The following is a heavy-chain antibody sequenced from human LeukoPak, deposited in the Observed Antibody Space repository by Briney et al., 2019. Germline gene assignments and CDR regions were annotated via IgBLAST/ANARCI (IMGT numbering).Heavy chain of an antibody. CDR1: GFTFRSYG. V-gene: IGHV4-34*01. Sequence: PGGSLRLSCAASGFTFRSYGMHWVRQAPGKGLEWIGEINHSGSTNYNPSLKSRVTISVDTSKNQFSLKLSSVTAADTAVYYCARGNTYYYDSSGPLRWFDPWGQGTLVTVSS. J-gene: IGHJ5*02. CDR2: INHSGST. CDR3: ARGNTYYYDSSGPLRWFDP. D-gene: IGHD3-22*01.